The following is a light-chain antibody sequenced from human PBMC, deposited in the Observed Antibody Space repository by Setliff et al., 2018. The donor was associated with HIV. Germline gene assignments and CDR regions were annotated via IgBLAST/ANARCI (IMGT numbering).Light chain of an antibody. V-gene: IGLV2-14*01. J-gene: IGLJ1*01. Sequence: QSALTQPASVSGSPGQSITISCTGTSSDVGVYNFVSWYQQHPGKAPKLMIYEVSTRPSGVSNRFSGSKFGNQAFLTISGLQADDEADYYCSSYTTSTTYGFGTGTKV. CDR1: SSDVGVYNF. CDR3: SSYTTSTTYG. CDR2: EVS.